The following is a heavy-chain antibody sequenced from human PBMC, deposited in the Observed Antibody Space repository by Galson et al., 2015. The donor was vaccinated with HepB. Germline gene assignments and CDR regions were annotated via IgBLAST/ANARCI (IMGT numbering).Heavy chain of an antibody. V-gene: IGHV1-69*13. Sequence: SVKVSCKASGGTFSTYAISWVRQAPGQGLEWMGGIIPIFGTANYAQKFQGRVTITADESTSTAYMELSSLRSEDTAVYYCLYCSSTSCPFDYWGQGTLVTVSS. CDR1: GGTFSTYA. J-gene: IGHJ4*02. CDR3: LYCSSTSCPFDY. CDR2: IIPIFGTA. D-gene: IGHD2-2*01.